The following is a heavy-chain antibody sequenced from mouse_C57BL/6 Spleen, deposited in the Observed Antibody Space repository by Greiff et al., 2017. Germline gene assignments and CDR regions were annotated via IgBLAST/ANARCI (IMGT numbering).Heavy chain of an antibody. V-gene: IGHV3-8*01. Sequence: EVKVVESGPGLAKPSQTLSLTCSVTGYSITSDYWNWIRKFPGNKLEYMGYISYSGSTYYNPSLKSRISITRDTSKNQYYLQLNSVTTEDTATYYCARSYDYDGYAMDYWGQGTSVTVSS. CDR3: ARSYDYDGYAMDY. CDR1: GYSITSDY. J-gene: IGHJ4*01. CDR2: ISYSGST. D-gene: IGHD2-4*01.